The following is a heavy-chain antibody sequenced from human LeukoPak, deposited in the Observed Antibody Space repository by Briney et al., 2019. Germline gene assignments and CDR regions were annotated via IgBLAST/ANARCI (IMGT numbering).Heavy chain of an antibody. CDR3: ARGGDYAVPDFDY. Sequence: PSETLSLTCNVSGASISNYYWSWIRQSLEKGLEWIGFIYYSGSINYNPSLESRVTISFDTSRNYFSLKLSSVTAADTAVYYCARGGDYAVPDFDYWGQGTLVTVST. D-gene: IGHD4-17*01. J-gene: IGHJ4*02. CDR2: IYYSGSI. CDR1: GASISNYY. V-gene: IGHV4-59*01.